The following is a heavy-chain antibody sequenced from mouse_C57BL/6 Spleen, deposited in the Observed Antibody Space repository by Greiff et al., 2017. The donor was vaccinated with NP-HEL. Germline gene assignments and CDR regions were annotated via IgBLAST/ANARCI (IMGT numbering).Heavy chain of an antibody. J-gene: IGHJ2*01. Sequence: DVQLQESGPGLVKPSQSLSLTCSVTGYSITSGYYWNWIRQFPGNKLEWMGYISYDGSNNYNPSLKNRISITRDTSKNQFFLKLNSVTTEDTATYYCARGDYGNYDYWGQGTPLTVSS. V-gene: IGHV3-6*01. D-gene: IGHD2-1*01. CDR1: GYSITSGYY. CDR2: ISYDGSN. CDR3: ARGDYGNYDY.